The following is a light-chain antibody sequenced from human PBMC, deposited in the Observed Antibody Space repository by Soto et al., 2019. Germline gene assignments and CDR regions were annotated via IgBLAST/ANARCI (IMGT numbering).Light chain of an antibody. CDR3: GTWDSSLSAYYV. Sequence: QSVLTQPPSVSAAPGQKVTISCSGSSSNIGNNYVSWYQQLPGTAPKLLIYENNKRPSGIPDRFSGSKSGTSATLGITGLETGDEADYYGGTWDSSLSAYYVFGTGTKLTVL. CDR1: SSNIGNNY. V-gene: IGLV1-51*02. J-gene: IGLJ1*01. CDR2: ENN.